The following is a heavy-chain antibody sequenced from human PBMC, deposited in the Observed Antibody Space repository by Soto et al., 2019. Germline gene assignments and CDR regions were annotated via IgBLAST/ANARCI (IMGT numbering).Heavy chain of an antibody. CDR3: AREPYYYDSSGYYPGAYFDY. Sequence: RASVKVSCKASGYTFTSYGISWVRQAPGQGLEWMGWISAYNGNTNYAQKLQGRVTMTTDTSTSTAYMELRSLRSDDTAVYYCAREPYYYDSSGYYPGAYFDYWGKGTLVTVAS. J-gene: IGHJ4*02. CDR1: GYTFTSYG. D-gene: IGHD3-22*01. CDR2: ISAYNGNT. V-gene: IGHV1-18*01.